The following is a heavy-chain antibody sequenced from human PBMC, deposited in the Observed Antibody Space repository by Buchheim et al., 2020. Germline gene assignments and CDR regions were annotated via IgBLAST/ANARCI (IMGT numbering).Heavy chain of an antibody. CDR1: GGSFSGYS. J-gene: IGHJ6*04. Sequence: QVQLQQWGAGLLKPSETLSLTCAVYGGSFSGYSWSWIRQPPGKGLEWIGELNRSGSTNYNPSLKSRVTISVDTSKNHFSLRLTSVNAADTAVYYCASRPIANYYYYGMDVWGKGTT. CDR3: ASRPIANYYYYGMDV. V-gene: IGHV4-34*01. D-gene: IGHD3-16*02. CDR2: LNRSGST.